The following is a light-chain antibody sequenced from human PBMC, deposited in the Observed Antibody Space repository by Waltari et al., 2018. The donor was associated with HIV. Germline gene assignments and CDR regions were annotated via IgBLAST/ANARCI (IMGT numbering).Light chain of an antibody. CDR3: ASYTVNSTGV. CDR2: DVN. CDR1: ASDIGRYNY. V-gene: IGLV2-14*03. J-gene: IGLJ1*01. Sequence: QSALSQPASVSASPGQSVAISCSGSASDIGRYNYVPWYQQHPDKTPRLILFDVNNRPSGISDRFSGSKSGTTASLTISTVETDDEADYYCASYTVNSTGVFGSGTKLTVL.